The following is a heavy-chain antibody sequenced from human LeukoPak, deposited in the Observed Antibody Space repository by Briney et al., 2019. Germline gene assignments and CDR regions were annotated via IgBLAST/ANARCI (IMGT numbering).Heavy chain of an antibody. CDR2: IYPGNSDT. CDR3: ARFHGSGTSSYFDY. CDR1: GYSFSTYW. D-gene: IGHD3-10*01. Sequence: GESLKISCKGSGYSFSTYWIGWVRQMPGKGLEWMGIIYPGNSDTRNSPSFQGQVTISADKSINTAYLQWSSLKASDTAMYYCARFHGSGTSSYFDYWGRGTLVTVSS. V-gene: IGHV5-51*01. J-gene: IGHJ4*02.